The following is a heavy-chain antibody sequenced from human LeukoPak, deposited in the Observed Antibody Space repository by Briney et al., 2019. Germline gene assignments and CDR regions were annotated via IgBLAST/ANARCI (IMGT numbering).Heavy chain of an antibody. J-gene: IGHJ4*02. D-gene: IGHD6-13*01. CDR3: ARVHSSSWAYFDN. CDR2: IWYDGGSK. CDR1: GFTFRSYG. Sequence: PGGSLRLSCAASGFTFRSYGMHWVRQAPAKGLEWVAVIWYDGGSKYYADSVKGRFTISRDNSKNTLYLQMDSLRAEDTAVYYCARVHSSSWAYFDNWGQGTLVTVSS. V-gene: IGHV3-33*08.